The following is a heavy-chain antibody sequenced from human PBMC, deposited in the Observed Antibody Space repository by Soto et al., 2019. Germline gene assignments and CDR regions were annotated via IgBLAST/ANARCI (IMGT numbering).Heavy chain of an antibody. V-gene: IGHV4-34*02. CDR3: AAAVARGWFDP. CDR2: INDSGSI. D-gene: IGHD6-19*01. J-gene: IGHJ5*02. CDR1: GGSFSGYY. Sequence: QVQLQQWGAGLLKPSETLSLTCAIYGGSFSGYYWSWIRQPPGKGLEWLGEINDSGSINYNPSLKSRDAMSVDTSKKQFSLTLSSVTAADMAMYYCAAAVARGWFDPWGQGTLVTVSS.